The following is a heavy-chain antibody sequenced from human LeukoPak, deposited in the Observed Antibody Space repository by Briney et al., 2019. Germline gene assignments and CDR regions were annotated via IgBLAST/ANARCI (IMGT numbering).Heavy chain of an antibody. V-gene: IGHV4-39*07. D-gene: IGHD6-13*01. CDR3: ARGSWSRFDY. CDR2: VYYSGST. Sequence: SETLPLTCTVSGGSISNSRYYWAWIRQPPGKGLEWIGSVYYSGSTSYNPSLKSRVTISVDTSKNQFSLKLSSVTAADTAVYYCARGSWSRFDYWGQGTLVTVSS. CDR1: GGSISNSRYY. J-gene: IGHJ4*02.